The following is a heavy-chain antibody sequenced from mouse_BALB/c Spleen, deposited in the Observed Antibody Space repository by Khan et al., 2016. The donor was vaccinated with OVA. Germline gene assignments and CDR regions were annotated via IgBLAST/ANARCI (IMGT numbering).Heavy chain of an antibody. V-gene: IGHV5-4*02. CDR3: VRGYYGDPFAY. Sequence: EVELVESGGGLVKPGGSLKLSCAASGFTFSDYYMYWVRQTPAKRLEWVATISDGGSYTYYTDSVKGRFTISRDDAKNNLYLQMSSLKSEDTAIYYCVRGYYGDPFAYWGQGTLVTVSA. CDR2: ISDGGSYT. CDR1: GFTFSDYY. D-gene: IGHD2-13*01. J-gene: IGHJ3*01.